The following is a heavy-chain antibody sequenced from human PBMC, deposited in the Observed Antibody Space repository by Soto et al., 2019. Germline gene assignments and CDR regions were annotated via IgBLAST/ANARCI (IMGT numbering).Heavy chain of an antibody. J-gene: IGHJ4*02. D-gene: IGHD6-19*01. CDR1: GFTFSSYW. CDR2: ITTDESDT. CDR3: ARLFPGAVAGLDY. Sequence: EVQLVESGGGFVQPGGSLRLSCAASGFTFSSYWMHWVRQAPGKGLVWVSRITTDESDTSYADFVKGRFSVSRDNAKNTLSLQMSSLRVEDTAVYYCARLFPGAVAGLDYWGPGTLVTVSA. V-gene: IGHV3-74*03.